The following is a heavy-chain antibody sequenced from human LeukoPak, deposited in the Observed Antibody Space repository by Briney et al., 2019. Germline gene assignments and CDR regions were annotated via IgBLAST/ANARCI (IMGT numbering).Heavy chain of an antibody. J-gene: IGHJ6*03. Sequence: SEALSLTCTVSGGSISSSSYYWGWIRQPPGKGLEWIGSIYYSGSTYYNPSLKSRVTISVDTSKNQFSLKLSSVTAADTAVYYCARLKNYYYYYMGVWGKGTTVTVSS. V-gene: IGHV4-39*01. CDR3: ARLKNYYYYYMGV. CDR1: GGSISSSSYY. CDR2: IYYSGST.